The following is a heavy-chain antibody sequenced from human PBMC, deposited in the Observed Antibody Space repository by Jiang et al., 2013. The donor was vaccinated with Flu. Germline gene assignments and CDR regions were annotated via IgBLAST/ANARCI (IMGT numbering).Heavy chain of an antibody. V-gene: IGHV5-51*01. CDR2: IDPGDSDT. CDR3: ARVGYSTIWTSWFDP. CDR1: GYTFSDYW. D-gene: IGHD6-13*01. Sequence: GAEVKKPGESLKISCQGSGYTFSDYWIGWVRQMPGKGLEWMGSIDPGDSDTRYSPSFQGQVTISADKSINSAYLQWRSLKASDTAIYYCARVGYSTIWTSWFDPWGQGTLVTVSS. J-gene: IGHJ5*02.